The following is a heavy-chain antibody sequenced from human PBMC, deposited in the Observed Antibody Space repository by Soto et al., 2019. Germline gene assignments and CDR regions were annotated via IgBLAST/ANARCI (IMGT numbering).Heavy chain of an antibody. Sequence: ASVKVSCKASGYTFTGYYMHWVRQAPGQGLEWMGWINPNSGGTNYAQKFQGWVTMTRDTSISTAYMELSRLRSDDTAVYYCAREGDYYDSSGLPYLQHWGQGTLVTVSS. CDR2: INPNSGGT. CDR3: AREGDYYDSSGLPYLQH. J-gene: IGHJ1*01. D-gene: IGHD3-22*01. V-gene: IGHV1-2*04. CDR1: GYTFTGYY.